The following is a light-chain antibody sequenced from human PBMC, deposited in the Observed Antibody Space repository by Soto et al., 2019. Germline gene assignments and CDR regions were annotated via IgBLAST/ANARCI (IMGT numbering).Light chain of an antibody. CDR2: GAS. Sequence: PGERATLSCRASQRVSSSYLAWYQQKPGQAPRLLIYGASTRATGIPDRFSGSGSGTDFTLTISRLEPEDFAVYFCQRYGSSPPFTFGQWTKVEI. CDR3: QRYGSSPPFT. J-gene: IGKJ2*01. V-gene: IGKV3-20*01. CDR1: QRVSSSY.